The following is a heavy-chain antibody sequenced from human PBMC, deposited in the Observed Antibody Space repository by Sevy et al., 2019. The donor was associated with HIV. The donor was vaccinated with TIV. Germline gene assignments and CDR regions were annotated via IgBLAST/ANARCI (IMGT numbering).Heavy chain of an antibody. Sequence: GGSLRLSCEASGFSFSDYTMTWVRQVPGKGLEWVSSMCSSITYTYYADSLKGRFTISRDNAKSSLYLQMNSLRAEDTGVYYCARDGGFIGRASSDYWGQGTLVTVSS. CDR1: GFSFSDYT. D-gene: IGHD1-26*01. V-gene: IGHV3-21*03. J-gene: IGHJ4*02. CDR2: MCSSITYT. CDR3: ARDGGFIGRASSDY.